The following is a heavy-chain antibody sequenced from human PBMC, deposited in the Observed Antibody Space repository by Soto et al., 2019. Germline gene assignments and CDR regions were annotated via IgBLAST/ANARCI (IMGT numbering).Heavy chain of an antibody. J-gene: IGHJ4*02. V-gene: IGHV4-39*01. D-gene: IGHD3-10*01. Sequence: DTLSLTCTVSCASISSRNNYWAWIRQPPGKGLEWIGSIYYNGGSHYTPSLKSRVTISVDTSKNQFSLKLNSVTAADTAVYTCARQGVEIRRFDLWGQGTLATVSS. CDR3: ARQGVEIRRFDL. CDR2: IYYNGGS. CDR1: CASISSRNNY.